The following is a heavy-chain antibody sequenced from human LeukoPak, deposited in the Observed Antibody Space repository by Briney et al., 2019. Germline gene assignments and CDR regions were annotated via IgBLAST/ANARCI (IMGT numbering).Heavy chain of an antibody. V-gene: IGHV3-23*01. CDR3: ARGDTLPGGLDP. D-gene: IGHD1-26*01. CDR2: ISGSGGST. Sequence: GGSLRLSCAASGFTFDDYAMHWVRQAPGKGLEWVSAISGSGGSTYYADSVKGRFTISRDNSKNTLYLQMNSLRAEDTAVYYCARGDTLPGGLDPWGQGTLVTVSS. CDR1: GFTFDDYA. J-gene: IGHJ5*02.